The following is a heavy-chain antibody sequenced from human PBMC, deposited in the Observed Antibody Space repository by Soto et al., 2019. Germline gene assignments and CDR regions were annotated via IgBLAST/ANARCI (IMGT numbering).Heavy chain of an antibody. J-gene: IGHJ6*02. V-gene: IGHV4-4*07. Sequence: QVQLQESGPGLVKPSETLSLTCTVSGGSISNYYWSWIRQPAGKGLEWIGRIFSSGSSNYNPSLRSRVTMSVDPSKNQFSLKLSSVTAADTAVYYCARRYCSSTSCSPNGMDVWGQGTTVTVSS. D-gene: IGHD2-2*01. CDR3: ARRYCSSTSCSPNGMDV. CDR1: GGSISNYY. CDR2: IFSSGSS.